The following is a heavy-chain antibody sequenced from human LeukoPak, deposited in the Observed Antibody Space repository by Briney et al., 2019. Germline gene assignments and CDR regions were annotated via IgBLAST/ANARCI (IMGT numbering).Heavy chain of an antibody. J-gene: IGHJ3*02. CDR1: GGSISSGGYY. CDR3: ARQGGVVTARDAFDI. D-gene: IGHD2-21*02. V-gene: IGHV4-31*03. Sequence: SQTLSLTCTVSGGSISSGGYYWSWIRQHPGKGLEWIGYIYYSGSTYYNPSLKSRVTISVDTSKNQFSLKLSSVTAADTAVYYCARQGGVVTARDAFDIWGQGTMVTVSS. CDR2: IYYSGST.